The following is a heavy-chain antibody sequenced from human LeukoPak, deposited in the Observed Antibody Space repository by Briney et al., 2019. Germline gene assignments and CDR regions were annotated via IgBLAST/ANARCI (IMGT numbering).Heavy chain of an antibody. CDR3: ARRQGCSSTSCPPDY. J-gene: IGHJ4*02. CDR1: GYSFTNYW. CDR2: IYPGDSDT. Sequence: GESLKISCRGSGYSFTNYWIGWVRQMPGKGLEWMGIIYPGDSDTRYSPSFQGQVTMSADKSINTAYLQWSSLKASDTAMYYCARRQGCSSTSCPPDYWGQGTLVTVSS. D-gene: IGHD2-2*01. V-gene: IGHV5-51*01.